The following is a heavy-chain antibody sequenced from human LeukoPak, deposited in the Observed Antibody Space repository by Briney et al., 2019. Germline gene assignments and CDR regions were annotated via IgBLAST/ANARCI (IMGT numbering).Heavy chain of an antibody. CDR1: GFTFSAYT. CDR3: ARVGVRGDYFDY. D-gene: IGHD3-10*01. CDR2: ISGNSGSL. V-gene: IGHV3-21*01. J-gene: IGHJ4*02. Sequence: GGSLRLSCAASGFTFSAYTMNWVRQAPGKGLEWVSSISGNSGSLHYADSVKGRFIISRDNAKNSLFLQMNSLRAEDTAVYYCARVGVRGDYFDYWGQGTLVTVSS.